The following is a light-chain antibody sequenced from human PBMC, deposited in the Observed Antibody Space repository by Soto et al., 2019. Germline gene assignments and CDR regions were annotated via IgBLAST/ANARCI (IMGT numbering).Light chain of an antibody. CDR2: DVS. CDR3: QQYNSYPLT. CDR1: QSISSW. Sequence: DIQMTQSPSTLSSSVGDRVTITCRASQSISSWFAWYQQKPGKAPKVLIYDVSSLESGIPSRFSGSGSGTEFTLAISCLERDDFATYYCQQYNSYPLTFGQGTKVDIK. J-gene: IGKJ1*01. V-gene: IGKV1-5*01.